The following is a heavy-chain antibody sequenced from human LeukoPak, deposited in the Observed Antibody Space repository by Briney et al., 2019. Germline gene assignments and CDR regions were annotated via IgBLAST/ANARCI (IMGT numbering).Heavy chain of an antibody. CDR2: IWYDGGNK. V-gene: IGHV3-33*01. Sequence: PGGSLRLSCAASGFTFSSYGMHWVRQAPGKGLEWVAVIWYDGGNKYYADSVKGRFTISRDNSKNTLYLQMNSLRAEDTAVYYCARDRVRYCSGGSCYNFDYWGQGTLVTVSS. CDR1: GFTFSSYG. CDR3: ARDRVRYCSGGSCYNFDY. J-gene: IGHJ4*02. D-gene: IGHD2-15*01.